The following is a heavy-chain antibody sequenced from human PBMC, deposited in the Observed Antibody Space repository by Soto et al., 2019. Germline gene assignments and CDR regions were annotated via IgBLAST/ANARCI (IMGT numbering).Heavy chain of an antibody. J-gene: IGHJ2*01. D-gene: IGHD6-13*01. CDR1: GGSISSYY. CDR3: AISALRSSWYFDL. CDR2: IGYSGSA. V-gene: IGHV4-59*01. Sequence: QVQLQESGPGLVKPSETLSLTCTVSGGSISSYYWSWIRQPPGKGLEWIAYIGYSGSANYNPSLESRAAISVDPSKSQFSLRLSSVTAADTAVYYCAISALRSSWYFDLWCRGTLVTVSS.